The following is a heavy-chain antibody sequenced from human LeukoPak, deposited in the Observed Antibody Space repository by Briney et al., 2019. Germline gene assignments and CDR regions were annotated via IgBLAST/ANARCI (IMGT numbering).Heavy chain of an antibody. V-gene: IGHV3-30*18. CDR3: AKLHDYAGYFDY. Sequence: GGSLRLSCAASGFTFSSYGMHWVRQAPGKGLEWVAVISYDGSNKYYADSVKGRFTISRDNSKNTLYLQMSSLRAEDTAVYYCAKLHDYAGYFDYWGQGTLVTVSS. CDR2: ISYDGSNK. CDR1: GFTFSSYG. D-gene: IGHD4-17*01. J-gene: IGHJ4*02.